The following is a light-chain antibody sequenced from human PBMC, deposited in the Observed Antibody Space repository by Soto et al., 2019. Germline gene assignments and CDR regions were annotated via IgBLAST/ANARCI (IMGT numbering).Light chain of an antibody. J-gene: IGKJ4*01. CDR1: QGISSY. CDR3: QQSYSTPRLT. Sequence: DIQMTQSPSSLSASVGDRVTITCRASQGISSYLNWYQQKPGKAPKLLIYAASSLQSGVPSRFSGSGSGTNFTLTICSLQPEDFATYYCQQSYSTPRLTFGGGTKVDIK. V-gene: IGKV1-39*01. CDR2: AAS.